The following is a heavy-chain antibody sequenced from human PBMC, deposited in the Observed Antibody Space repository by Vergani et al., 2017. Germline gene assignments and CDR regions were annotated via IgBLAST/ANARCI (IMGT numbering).Heavy chain of an antibody. CDR1: GGSFSGYY. CDR2: INHSGST. D-gene: IGHD3-16*02. V-gene: IGHV4-34*01. J-gene: IGHJ3*02. CDR3: ARQHYGYVWGSYRPTVAFDI. Sequence: QVQLQQWGAGLLTPSETLSLTCAVYGGSFSGYYWSWIRPPPGKGLEWIGEINHSGSTNYNPSLKSRVTISVDTSKNQLSLKLSSVTAADTAVYYCARQHYGYVWGSYRPTVAFDIWGQGTMVTVSS.